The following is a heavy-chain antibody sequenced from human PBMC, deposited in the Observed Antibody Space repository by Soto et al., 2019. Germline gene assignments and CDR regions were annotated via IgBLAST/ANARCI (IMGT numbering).Heavy chain of an antibody. CDR3: ARGRYGDY. D-gene: IGHD1-1*01. Sequence: QVHLVQSGAEVKKPGASVKVSCKASGYTFTSYGITWVRQAPGQGLEWMGWISAHNGNTDYAPKLQGRVIVTRDTSTSTAYMELRSPISDDTAVYYCARGRYGDYWGQGALVTVSS. V-gene: IGHV1-18*01. J-gene: IGHJ4*02. CDR1: GYTFTSYG. CDR2: ISAHNGNT.